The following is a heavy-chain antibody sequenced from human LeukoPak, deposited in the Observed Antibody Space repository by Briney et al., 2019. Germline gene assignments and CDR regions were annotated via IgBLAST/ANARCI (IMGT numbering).Heavy chain of an antibody. D-gene: IGHD2-15*01. V-gene: IGHV3-33*01. CDR2: IWYDGSNK. CDR1: GFTFSSYG. J-gene: IGHJ4*02. Sequence: GGSLRLSCAASGFTFSSYGMHWVRQAPGKGLEWVAVIWYDGSNKYYADSVKGRFTISRDNSKNTLYLQMNSLRAEDTAVYYCARISAAATDFDCWGQGTLVTVSS. CDR3: ARISAAATDFDC.